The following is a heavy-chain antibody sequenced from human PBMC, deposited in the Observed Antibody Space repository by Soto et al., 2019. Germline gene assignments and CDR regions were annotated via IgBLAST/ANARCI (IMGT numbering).Heavy chain of an antibody. CDR2: IYTSGST. CDR3: ARGLRGLYYYYYYGMDV. V-gene: IGHV4-4*07. J-gene: IGHJ6*02. D-gene: IGHD3-10*01. Sequence: AETLCLACTVSGGSISIYCWNWIRQPAGKGLEWIGRIYTSGSTNYNPCLKSRVTMSVDTSKNQFSLKLRSVTAADTAVYYCARGLRGLYYYYYYGMDVWGQGTPFTVSS. CDR1: GGSISIYC.